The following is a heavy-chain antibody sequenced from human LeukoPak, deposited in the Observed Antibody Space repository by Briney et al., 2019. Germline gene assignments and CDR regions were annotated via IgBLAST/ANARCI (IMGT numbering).Heavy chain of an antibody. CDR2: ISFSGGST. CDR1: GFTFSSYA. D-gene: IGHD5-18*01. J-gene: IGHJ3*02. Sequence: GGSLRLSCAASGFTFSSYAMSWVRQAPGRGLEWISSISFSGGSTYYADSVKGRFTISRDNSKNTLFLQMNSLRADDTAVYYCAKPGYTYRYGAFDIWGQGTMVTVSS. CDR3: AKPGYTYRYGAFDI. V-gene: IGHV3-23*01.